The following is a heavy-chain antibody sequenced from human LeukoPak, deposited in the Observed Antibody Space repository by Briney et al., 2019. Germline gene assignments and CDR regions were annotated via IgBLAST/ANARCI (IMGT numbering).Heavy chain of an antibody. CDR1: GFTFSSYW. CDR3: ARGYDSSTYYSWFDP. Sequence: GSLRVSCAASGFTFSSYWLNWVRQTPGKGLEWIGYIYYSGSTNYNPSLKSRVTISVDTSRNQFSLKLSSVTAADTAVYCCARGYDSSTYYSWFDPWGQGTLVTVSS. CDR2: IYYSGST. D-gene: IGHD3-22*01. J-gene: IGHJ5*02. V-gene: IGHV4-59*01.